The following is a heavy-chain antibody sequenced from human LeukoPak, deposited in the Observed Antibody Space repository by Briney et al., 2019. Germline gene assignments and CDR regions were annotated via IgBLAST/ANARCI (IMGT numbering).Heavy chain of an antibody. CDR3: ARGPVEAVFGVSTED. J-gene: IGHJ6*02. CDR2: FDPEDGET. Sequence: GASVKVSCKVSGYTLTELSMHWVRQAPGKGLEWMGGFDPEDGETIYAQKFQGRVSMTRDTSISTAYMKLSSLRSEDTAVYYCARGPVEAVFGVSTEDWGQGTTVTVSS. CDR1: GYTLTELS. D-gene: IGHD3-10*02. V-gene: IGHV1-24*01.